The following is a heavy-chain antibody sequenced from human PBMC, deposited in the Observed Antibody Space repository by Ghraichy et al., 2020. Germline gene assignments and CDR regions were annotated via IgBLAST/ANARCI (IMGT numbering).Heavy chain of an antibody. CDR2: ISSSSSYI. D-gene: IGHD2-15*01. CDR3: AGGYCSGGSCYPYYYGMDV. Sequence: GGSLRLSCVASGFTFSSYSMNWVRQAPGKGLEWVSSISSSSSYIYYADSVKGRFTISRDNAKNSLYLQMNSLRAEDTAVYYCAGGYCSGGSCYPYYYGMDVWGQGTTVTVSS. CDR1: GFTFSSYS. J-gene: IGHJ6*02. V-gene: IGHV3-21*01.